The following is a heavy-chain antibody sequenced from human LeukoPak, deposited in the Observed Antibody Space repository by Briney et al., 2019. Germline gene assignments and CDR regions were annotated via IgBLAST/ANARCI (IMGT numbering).Heavy chain of an antibody. CDR2: IRSKANSYAT. CDR3: LLSNLHYYYYYMDV. V-gene: IGHV3-73*01. CDR1: GFTFSGSA. J-gene: IGHJ6*03. Sequence: PGGSLRLSCAATGFTFSGSAMHLVRQAYGKGLEWVGRIRSKANSYATAYAASVKGRFTISRDDSKNTAYLQMNSLKTEDTAVYYCLLSNLHYYYYYMDVWGKGTTVTVSS.